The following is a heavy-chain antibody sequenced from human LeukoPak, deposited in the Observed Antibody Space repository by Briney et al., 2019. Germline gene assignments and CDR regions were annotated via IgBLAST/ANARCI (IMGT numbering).Heavy chain of an antibody. CDR1: GYTFTSYA. CDR3: ARKMDNWFDP. J-gene: IGHJ5*02. D-gene: IGHD2-2*03. CDR2: INAGNGNT. Sequence: ASVKVSCKASGYTFTSYAMHWVRLVPGQRLEWMGWINAGNGNTNYAQKLQGRVTMTTDTSTSTAYMELRSLRSDDTAVYYCARKMDNWFDPWGQGTLVTVSS. V-gene: IGHV1-3*01.